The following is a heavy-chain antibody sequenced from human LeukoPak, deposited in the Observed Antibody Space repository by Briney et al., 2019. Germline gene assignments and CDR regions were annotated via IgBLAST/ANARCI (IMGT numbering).Heavy chain of an antibody. CDR1: GFTFSSYW. D-gene: IGHD6-19*01. CDR3: ARDAEEFRYSSGCLLDY. Sequence: PGGSLRLSCAASGFTFSSYWMSWVRQAPGKGLEWVANIKQDGSEKYYVNSVKGRFTISRDNAKNSLYLQMNSLRAEDTAVYYCARDAEEFRYSSGCLLDYWGQGTLVTVSS. V-gene: IGHV3-7*01. J-gene: IGHJ4*02. CDR2: IKQDGSEK.